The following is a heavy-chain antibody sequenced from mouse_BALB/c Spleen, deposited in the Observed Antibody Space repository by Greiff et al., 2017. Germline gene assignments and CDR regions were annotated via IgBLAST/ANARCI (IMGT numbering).Heavy chain of an antibody. D-gene: IGHD1-1*01. J-gene: IGHJ2*01. CDR3: AREGYGSSLDY. CDR2: ISDGGSYT. V-gene: IGHV5-4*02. CDR1: GFTFSDYY. Sequence: EVMLVESGGGLVKPGGSLKLSCAASGFTFSDYYMYWVRQTPEKRLEWVATISDGGSYTYYPDSVKGRFTISRDNAKNNLYLQMSSLKSEDTAMYYCAREGYGSSLDYWGQGTTLTVSS.